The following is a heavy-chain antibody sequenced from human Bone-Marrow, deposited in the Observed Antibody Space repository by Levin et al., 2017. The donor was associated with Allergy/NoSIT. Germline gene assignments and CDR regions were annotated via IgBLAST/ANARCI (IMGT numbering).Heavy chain of an antibody. Sequence: GESLKISCAASGFTFSSYEMNWVRQAPGKGLEWVSYISSSGSTIYYADSVKGRFTISRDNAKNSLYLQMNSLRAEDTAVYYCAGGVVVPAEYYFDYWGQGTLVTVSS. V-gene: IGHV3-48*03. CDR1: GFTFSSYE. CDR3: AGGVVVPAEYYFDY. D-gene: IGHD2-2*01. J-gene: IGHJ4*02. CDR2: ISSSGSTI.